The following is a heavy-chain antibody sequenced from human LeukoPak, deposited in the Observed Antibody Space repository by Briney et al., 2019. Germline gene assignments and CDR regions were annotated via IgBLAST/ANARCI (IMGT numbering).Heavy chain of an antibody. D-gene: IGHD3-9*01. CDR1: NVSITSSASG. J-gene: IGHJ5*02. Sequence: SQSLSPTWTVSNVSITSSASGSAWLRQSRGRGLEWIGNIYDTTTTYYNPSLERPATISVDTTKGQFCLKLRSVTAADTAVYYCARQLYDDLSAGYYNPLLQTYKWFDPWGQETLVTVSS. CDR3: ARQLYDDLSAGYYNPLLQTYKWFDP. CDR2: IYDTTTT. V-gene: IGHV4-39*01.